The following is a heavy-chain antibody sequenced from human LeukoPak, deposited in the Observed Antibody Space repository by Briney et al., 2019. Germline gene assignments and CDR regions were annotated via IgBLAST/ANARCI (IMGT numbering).Heavy chain of an antibody. V-gene: IGHV3-48*04. Sequence: GGSLRLSCVASGFTFSTYGMNWVRQAPGKGLEWVSYISSSGSTIYYADSVKGRFTISRDNAKNSLYLQMNSLRAEDTAVYYCAELGITMIGGVWGKGTTVTISS. CDR3: AELGITMIGGV. CDR2: ISSSGSTI. J-gene: IGHJ6*04. D-gene: IGHD3-10*02. CDR1: GFTFSTYG.